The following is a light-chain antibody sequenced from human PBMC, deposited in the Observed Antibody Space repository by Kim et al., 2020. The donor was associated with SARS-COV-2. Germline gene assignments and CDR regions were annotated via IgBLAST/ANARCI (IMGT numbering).Light chain of an antibody. Sequence: QSVTSSCTGTSNDVGAYNYVSWYQQHPGKAPKLMIYDVTKRPSGVPDRFSGSKSGNTASLTISGLQAEDEADYYCCSYAGSYPHVVFGGGTQLTVL. CDR3: CSYAGSYPHVV. CDR1: SNDVGAYNY. V-gene: IGLV2-11*01. CDR2: DVT. J-gene: IGLJ2*01.